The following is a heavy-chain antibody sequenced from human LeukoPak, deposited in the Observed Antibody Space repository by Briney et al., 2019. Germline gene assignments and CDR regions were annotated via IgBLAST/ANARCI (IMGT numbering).Heavy chain of an antibody. V-gene: IGHV1-3*01. CDR1: GYSFRNYG. CDR2: INPTNEKT. D-gene: IGHD3-22*01. J-gene: IGHJ2*01. CDR3: ARDHRTESDGYYFVNELWYFDL. Sequence: ASVKVSCKASGYSFRNYGMHWVRQAPGQRLEWMGWINPTNEKTKYSEKFQGRVTISRDTGASTVYMELSSLRSEDTAVYYCARDHRTESDGYYFVNELWYFDLWGRGTLVTVPS.